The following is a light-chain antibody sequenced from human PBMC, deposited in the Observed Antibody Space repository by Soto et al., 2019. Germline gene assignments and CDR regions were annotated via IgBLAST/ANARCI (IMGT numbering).Light chain of an antibody. CDR3: EHCGISPHT. CDR2: DAY. V-gene: IGKV3-20*01. J-gene: IGKJ1*01. CDR1: QSVGSSY. Sequence: ELVMTQSPATLSVSPGERATLSCRASQSVGSSYLAWYQQKPGQAPRLLIYDAYSRATGIPDRFSGSGSGTDFTLTISRLEPEDFAVYFCEHCGISPHTFGQGTKVDIK.